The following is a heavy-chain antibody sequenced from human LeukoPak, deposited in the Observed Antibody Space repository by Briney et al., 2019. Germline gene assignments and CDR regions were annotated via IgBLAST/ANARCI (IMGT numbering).Heavy chain of an antibody. V-gene: IGHV1-3*01. CDR1: GYTFTSYA. Sequence: GASVKVSCKASGYTFTSYAMHWVRQAPGQRLEWMGWINAGNGNTKYSQKFQGRVTITRDTSASTAYMELSSLRSEDTAVYYCARVRPDIAYYYYGMDVWGQGTTVTVSS. J-gene: IGHJ6*02. D-gene: IGHD2-15*01. CDR3: ARVRPDIAYYYYGMDV. CDR2: INAGNGNT.